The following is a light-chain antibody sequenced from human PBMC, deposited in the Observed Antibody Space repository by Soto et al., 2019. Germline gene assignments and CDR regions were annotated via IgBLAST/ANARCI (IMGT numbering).Light chain of an antibody. Sequence: EIVLTQSPATLSLSPGERATLSCRASQSVSSYLAWYQQKPGRAPRLLIYDASNRATGIPARFSGSGSGTDFTLTISRLEPEDFVVYYCQQYSSLPHTFGQGTKVDIK. CDR1: QSVSSY. CDR3: QQYSSLPHT. CDR2: DAS. J-gene: IGKJ2*01. V-gene: IGKV3-11*01.